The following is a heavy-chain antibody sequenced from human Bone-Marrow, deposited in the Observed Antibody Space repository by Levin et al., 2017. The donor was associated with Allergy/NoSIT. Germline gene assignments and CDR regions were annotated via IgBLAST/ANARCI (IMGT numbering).Heavy chain of an antibody. J-gene: IGHJ5*02. CDR2: MSDRGGSA. V-gene: IGHV3-23*01. Sequence: GGSLRLSCAASGFTFSSYAMSWVRQAPGKGLEWVSAMSDRGGSAYYAGSVKGRFTVSRDNSKNTLYLQLKSLRPEDTAVYYCAKDINNGDYGPAWFDAWGQGTLVTVSS. CDR3: AKDINNGDYGPAWFDA. CDR1: GFTFSSYA. D-gene: IGHD4-17*01.